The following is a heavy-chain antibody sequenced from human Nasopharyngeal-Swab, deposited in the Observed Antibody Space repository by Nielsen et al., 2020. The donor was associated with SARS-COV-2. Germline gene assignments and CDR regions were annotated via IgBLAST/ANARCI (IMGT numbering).Heavy chain of an antibody. J-gene: IGHJ6*03. CDR2: INHSGST. Sequence: RQAPGKGLEWIAEINHSGSTNYNPSLKSRVTISVDTSKNQFSLKLNSVTAADTAVYYCARGLSGIVPAPILGLGPYYSYYYMDVWGKGTTDTVSS. D-gene: IGHD2-2*01. V-gene: IGHV4-34*01. CDR3: ARGLSGIVPAPILGLGPYYSYYYMDV.